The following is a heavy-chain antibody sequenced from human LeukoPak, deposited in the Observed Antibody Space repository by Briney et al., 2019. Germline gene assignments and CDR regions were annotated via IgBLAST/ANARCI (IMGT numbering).Heavy chain of an antibody. J-gene: IGHJ4*02. CDR3: ARDHRSQYSSSWYGGIYFDY. Sequence: GGSLRLSCAASGFTFSSYEMNWVRQAPEKGLEWVSYISSSGSTIYYADSVKGRFTISRDNAKNSLYLQMNSLRAEDTAVYYCARDHRSQYSSSWYGGIYFDYWGQGTLVTVSS. D-gene: IGHD6-13*01. CDR2: ISSSGSTI. V-gene: IGHV3-48*03. CDR1: GFTFSSYE.